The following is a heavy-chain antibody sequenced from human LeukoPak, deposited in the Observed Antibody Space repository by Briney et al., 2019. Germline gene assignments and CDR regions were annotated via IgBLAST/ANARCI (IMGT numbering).Heavy chain of an antibody. CDR3: ARGLAAAAYFDY. D-gene: IGHD6-13*01. J-gene: IGHJ4*02. Sequence: SETLSLTCAVYGGSFSGYYWSWIRQPPGKGLEWIGEINHSGSTNYNPSLKSRVTISVDTSKNQFSLKLNSVTAADTAVYYCARGLAAAAYFDYWGQGTLVTVSS. CDR2: INHSGST. V-gene: IGHV4-34*01. CDR1: GGSFSGYY.